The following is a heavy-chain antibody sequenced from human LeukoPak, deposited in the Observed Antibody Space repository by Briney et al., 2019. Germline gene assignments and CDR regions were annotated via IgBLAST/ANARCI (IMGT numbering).Heavy chain of an antibody. CDR3: AKDAQPITMKYYFDY. V-gene: IGHV3-33*06. CDR2: IWYDGSNK. CDR1: GFTFSSYG. J-gene: IGHJ4*02. D-gene: IGHD3-22*01. Sequence: QPGGSLRLSCAASGFTFSSYGMHWVRQAPGKGLEWVAVIWYDGSNKHYADSVKGRFTISRDNSKNTLYLQMNSLRAEDTAVYYCAKDAQPITMKYYFDYWGQGTLVTVSS.